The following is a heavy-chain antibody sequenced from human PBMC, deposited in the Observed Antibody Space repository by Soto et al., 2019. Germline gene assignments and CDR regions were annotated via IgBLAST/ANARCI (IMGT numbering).Heavy chain of an antibody. CDR1: GFTFSSYA. CDR3: ARAESVVVVAAHLDY. V-gene: IGHV3-30-3*01. CDR2: ISYDGSNK. D-gene: IGHD2-15*01. Sequence: QVQLVESGGGVVQPGRSLRLSCAASGFTFSSYAMHWVRQAPVKGLEWVAVISYDGSNKYYADSVKGRFTISRDNSKNTLYLQMNSLRAEDTAVYYCARAESVVVVAAHLDYWGQGTLVTVSS. J-gene: IGHJ4*02.